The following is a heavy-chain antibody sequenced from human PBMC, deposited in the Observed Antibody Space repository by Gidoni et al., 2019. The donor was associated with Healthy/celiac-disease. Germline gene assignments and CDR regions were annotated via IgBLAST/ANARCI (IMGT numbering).Heavy chain of an antibody. D-gene: IGHD2-21*02. CDR2: ISYDGSNK. CDR1: GFTFSSYG. CDR3: AKDRRDWPPYNWFDP. J-gene: IGHJ5*02. Sequence: QVPLVESGGGVVQPGRSLRLSCAASGFTFSSYGMHWVRQAPGKGLEWVAVISYDGSNKYYADSVKGRFTISRDNSKNTLYLQMNSLRAEDTAVYYCAKDRRDWPPYNWFDPWGQGTLVTVSS. V-gene: IGHV3-30*18.